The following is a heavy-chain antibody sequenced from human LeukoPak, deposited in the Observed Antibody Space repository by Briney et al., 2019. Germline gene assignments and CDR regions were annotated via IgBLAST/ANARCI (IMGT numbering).Heavy chain of an antibody. D-gene: IGHD2-8*01. J-gene: IGHJ3*02. CDR1: GFTFSSYW. V-gene: IGHV3-74*01. CDR2: INSDGSST. Sequence: GGSLRLSCAASGFTFSSYWMHWVRHAPGKGLVWVSRINSDGSSTSYADSVKGRFTISRDNAKNTLYLQMNSLRAEDTAVYYCARDQDIVLMVYASYAFDIWGQGTMVTVSS. CDR3: ARDQDIVLMVYASYAFDI.